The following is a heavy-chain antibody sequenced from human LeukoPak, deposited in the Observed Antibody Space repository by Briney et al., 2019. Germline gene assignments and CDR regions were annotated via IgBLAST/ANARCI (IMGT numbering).Heavy chain of an antibody. V-gene: IGHV1-46*03. CDR1: GYTFTSYY. Sequence: GASVKVSCKASGYTFTSYYMHWVRQAPGQGLEWMGVVNPTDGRTTYAQNLQGRVTITRDTSTSTVYMELSSLKSDDTAVYYCARAVGPRGQSWFDPWGQGTLVTVSS. D-gene: IGHD3-10*01. CDR2: VNPTDGRT. CDR3: ARAVGPRGQSWFDP. J-gene: IGHJ5*02.